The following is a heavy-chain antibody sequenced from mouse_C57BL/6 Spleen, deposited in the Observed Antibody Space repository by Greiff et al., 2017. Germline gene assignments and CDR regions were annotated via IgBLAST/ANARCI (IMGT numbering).Heavy chain of an antibody. CDR3: ARGYYYGSRGGHDFDY. J-gene: IGHJ2*01. CDR1: GYTFTGYW. Sequence: VQGVESGAELMKPGASVKLSCKATGYTFTGYWIEWVKQRPGHGLEWIGEILPGSGSTNYNEKFKGKATFTADTSSNTAYMQLSSLTTEDSAIDYCARGYYYGSRGGHDFDYWGQGTTLTVSS. CDR2: ILPGSGST. D-gene: IGHD1-1*01. V-gene: IGHV1-9*01.